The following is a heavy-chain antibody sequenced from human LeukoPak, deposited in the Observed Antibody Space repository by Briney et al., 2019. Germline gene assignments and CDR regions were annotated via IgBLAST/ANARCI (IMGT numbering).Heavy chain of an antibody. J-gene: IGHJ4*02. CDR2: IYYSGST. CDR1: GGPISSYY. V-gene: IGHV4-59*01. D-gene: IGHD6-19*01. CDR3: ARGGPYSSGWYYFDY. Sequence: SETLSLTXTVSGGPISSYYWSWIRQPPGKGLKWIGYIYYSGSTNYNPSLKSRVTISVDTSKNQFSLKLSSVTAADTAVYYCARGGPYSSGWYYFDYWGQGTLVTVSS.